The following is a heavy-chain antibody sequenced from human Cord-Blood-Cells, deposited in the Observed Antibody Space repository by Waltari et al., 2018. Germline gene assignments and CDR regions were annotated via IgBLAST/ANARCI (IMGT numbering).Heavy chain of an antibody. CDR2: IIPIFGTA. Sequence: SSVKVSCKASGGTFSSYAISWVRQAPGQGLEWMGGIIPIFGTANYAQKFQGRVTITADESTSTAYMELSSLRSEDTAVYYCARGVNCSSTSCWYYFDYWGQGTLVTVSS. CDR3: ARGVNCSSTSCWYYFDY. V-gene: IGHV1-69*01. CDR1: GGTFSSYA. D-gene: IGHD2-2*01. J-gene: IGHJ4*02.